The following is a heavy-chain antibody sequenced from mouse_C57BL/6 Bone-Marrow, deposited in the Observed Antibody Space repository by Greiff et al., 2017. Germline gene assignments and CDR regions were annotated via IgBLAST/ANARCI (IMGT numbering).Heavy chain of an antibody. CDR2: IDPSDSYT. J-gene: IGHJ1*03. CDR3: ARGGVVWLRRDWYFDV. D-gene: IGHD2-2*01. V-gene: IGHV1-59*01. CDR1: GYTFTSYW. Sequence: VQLQQPGAELVKPGTSVKLSCKASGYTFTSYWMHWVKQRPGQGLEWIGVIDPSDSYTNYNQKFKGKATLTVDTSSSTAYMQLSSLTSEDSAVYYWARGGVVWLRRDWYFDVWGTGTTVTVSS.